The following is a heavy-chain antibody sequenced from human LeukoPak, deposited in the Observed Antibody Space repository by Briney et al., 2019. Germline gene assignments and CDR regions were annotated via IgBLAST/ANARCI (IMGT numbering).Heavy chain of an antibody. CDR2: IYYSAST. J-gene: IGHJ6*01. CDR3: ARDRGPYGMDV. V-gene: IGHV4-59*01. CDR1: SGSISSYS. Sequence: PSETLSLTCTVSSGSISSYSRSWIRQPPGKGLEWIGYIYYSASTNYNPSLKSLFTISVDTSKNQFSLKLSSVTAADTAVYYCARDRGPYGMDVWGQGTTVSVSS. D-gene: IGHD3-10*01.